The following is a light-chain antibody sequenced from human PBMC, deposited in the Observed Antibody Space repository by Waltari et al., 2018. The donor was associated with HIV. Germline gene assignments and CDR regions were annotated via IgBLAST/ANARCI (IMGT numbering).Light chain of an antibody. CDR3: QQYYSIPNT. Sequence: DVHMTQSPSSLSASVGYRVNITCRASQPISNSLAWYQQKPGKAPKPLVYGTSRLESGVPSRFSGSGSGTDYTLTISSLQPEDFASYYCQQYYSIPNTFGQGTKLEIK. V-gene: IGKV1-NL1*01. J-gene: IGKJ2*01. CDR2: GTS. CDR1: QPISNS.